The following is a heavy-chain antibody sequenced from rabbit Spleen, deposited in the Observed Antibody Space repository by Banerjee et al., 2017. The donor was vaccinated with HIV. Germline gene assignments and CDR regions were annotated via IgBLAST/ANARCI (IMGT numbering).Heavy chain of an antibody. J-gene: IGHJ6*01. V-gene: IGHV1S7*01. CDR3: ARDSGSSFSSYGMDL. CDR2: IEPIFGST. D-gene: IGHD8-1*01. Sequence: QLEESGGGLVQPGGSLKLSCTASGFSFSSKAVMCWVRQAPGKGLEWIGYIEPIFGSTYYASWVNGRFTISSHNAQNTLYLQLNSLTAADTATYFCARDSGSSFSSYGMDLWGPGTLVTVS. CDR1: GFSFSSKA.